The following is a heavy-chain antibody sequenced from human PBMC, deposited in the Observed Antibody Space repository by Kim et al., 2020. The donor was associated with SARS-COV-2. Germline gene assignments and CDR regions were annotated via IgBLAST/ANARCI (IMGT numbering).Heavy chain of an antibody. J-gene: IGHJ4*02. Sequence: ASVKVSCKASGYTFTNYAISWVRQAPGQGLEWMGWINTDPGNPTYAQAFTGRFVFSVDTSVSTTYLQISSLKAEDTALYYCARVIWGSYRYTDSWGQGTLVTVSS. CDR2: INTDPGNP. CDR3: ARVIWGSYRYTDS. D-gene: IGHD3-16*02. V-gene: IGHV7-4-1*02. CDR1: GYTFTNYA.